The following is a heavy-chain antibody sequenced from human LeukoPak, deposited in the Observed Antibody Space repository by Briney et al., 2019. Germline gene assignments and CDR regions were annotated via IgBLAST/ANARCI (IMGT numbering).Heavy chain of an antibody. Sequence: GGSLRLSCAASGFTFSSHGMNWVRQAPGKGLEWVSGISPNGVITYYADSVKGRFTISRDNAKNSLYLQMNSLRAEDTALYYCARDITYGDSTFDYWGQGTLVTVSS. CDR2: ISPNGVIT. CDR3: ARDITYGDSTFDY. V-gene: IGHV3-20*04. J-gene: IGHJ4*02. D-gene: IGHD4-17*01. CDR1: GFTFSSHG.